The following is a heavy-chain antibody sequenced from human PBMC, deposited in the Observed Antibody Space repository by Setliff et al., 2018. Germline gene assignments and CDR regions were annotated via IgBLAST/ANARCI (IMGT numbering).Heavy chain of an antibody. J-gene: IGHJ6*03. CDR1: GGSISPYF. Sequence: SETLSLTCTVSGGSISPYFWSWIRQPAGKGLEWIGRIYTSGSTNYNPSLKSRVTISVDTSKNQFSLKLSSVTAADTAVYYCARESAGDESVRHLYYTDVWGRGTTVTVS. V-gene: IGHV4-4*07. CDR2: IYTSGST. CDR3: ARESAGDESVRHLYYTDV. D-gene: IGHD1-1*01.